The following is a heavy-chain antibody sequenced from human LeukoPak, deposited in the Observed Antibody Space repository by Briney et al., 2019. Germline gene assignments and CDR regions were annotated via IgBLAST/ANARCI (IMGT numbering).Heavy chain of an antibody. CDR3: ARIYYDSSGYRLFDY. CDR1: GFTFSHYW. CDR2: IVSDGSGT. D-gene: IGHD3-22*01. Sequence: GGSLRLSCAASGFTFSHYWMVWVRQTPEKGLVWVSYIVSDGSGTSYADSVKGRFTISRDNAKNSLYLQMNSLRAEDTAVYYCARIYYDSSGYRLFDYWGQGTLVTVSS. V-gene: IGHV3-74*01. J-gene: IGHJ4*02.